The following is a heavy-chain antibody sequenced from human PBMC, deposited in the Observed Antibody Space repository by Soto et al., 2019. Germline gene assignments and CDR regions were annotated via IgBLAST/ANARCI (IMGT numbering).Heavy chain of an antibody. Sequence: ASVKVSCKASGYTFTSYDINWVRQATGQGLEWMGWMNPNSGNTGYAQKFQGRVTMTRNTSISTAYMELSSLRSEDTAVYYCARGDQLGYYDFWSGSEAPSDYWGQGTLVTVSS. J-gene: IGHJ4*02. CDR2: MNPNSGNT. D-gene: IGHD3-3*01. CDR3: ARGDQLGYYDFWSGSEAPSDY. CDR1: GYTFTSYD. V-gene: IGHV1-8*01.